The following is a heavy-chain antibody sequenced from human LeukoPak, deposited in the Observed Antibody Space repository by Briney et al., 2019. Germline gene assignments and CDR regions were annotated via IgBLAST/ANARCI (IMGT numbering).Heavy chain of an antibody. CDR2: IYYSGTT. D-gene: IGHD4-17*01. Sequence: PSETLSLTCTVSGGSISSGNYYWSWIRQPPGKDLEWIGNIYYSGTTYHNPSLKSRVTISVDTSKNQFSLKLNSVTAADTAVYYCARYGDYAFDYWGQGTLVTVSS. V-gene: IGHV4-30-4*01. CDR1: GGSISSGNYY. CDR3: ARYGDYAFDY. J-gene: IGHJ4*02.